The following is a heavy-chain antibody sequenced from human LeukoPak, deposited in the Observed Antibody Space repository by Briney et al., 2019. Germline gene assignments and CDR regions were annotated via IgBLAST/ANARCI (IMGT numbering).Heavy chain of an antibody. CDR2: ISSSSNYI. CDR3: ARDSSSGWPGVGWFDP. J-gene: IGHJ5*02. D-gene: IGHD6-19*01. Sequence: PGGSLRLSCEASGFTFSSYSMNWVRQAPGKGLEWVSSISSSSNYIYYADSVKGRFTISRDNAKNSLYLQMNSLRAEDTAVYYCARDSSSGWPGVGWFDPWGQGTLVTVSS. V-gene: IGHV3-21*06. CDR1: GFTFSSYS.